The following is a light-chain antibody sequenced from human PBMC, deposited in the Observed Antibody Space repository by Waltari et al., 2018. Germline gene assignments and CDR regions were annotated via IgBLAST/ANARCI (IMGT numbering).Light chain of an antibody. V-gene: IGKV3-11*01. CDR3: QLGSNWPPTFT. Sequence: EIVLTQSPATLSLSPGERATLSCRASQSIGTYLAWYQQKPGQAPRLLIYETSNRATAIPARFSGSGSGTDFTLTISSLEPEDFAVYYCQLGSNWPPTFTFVPGARLDVK. CDR1: QSIGTY. CDR2: ETS. J-gene: IGKJ3*01.